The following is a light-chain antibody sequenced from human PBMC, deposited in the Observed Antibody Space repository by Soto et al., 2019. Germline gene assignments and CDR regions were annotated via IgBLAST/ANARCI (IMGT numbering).Light chain of an antibody. Sequence: QSALTQPASVSGSPGQSITISCTGTSSDIGGYNYVSWYQHHPGKAPKLMIYEVNYRPSGVSNRFSGSKSGNTASLTISGLQAEDEADYYCSSYTSSSTWVFGGGTQLTVL. CDR2: EVN. J-gene: IGLJ7*01. V-gene: IGLV2-14*01. CDR1: SSDIGGYNY. CDR3: SSYTSSSTWV.